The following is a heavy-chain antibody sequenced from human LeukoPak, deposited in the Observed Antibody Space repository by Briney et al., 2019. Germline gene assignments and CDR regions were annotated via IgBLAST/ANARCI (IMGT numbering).Heavy chain of an antibody. CDR2: ISGSGGST. J-gene: IGHJ4*02. V-gene: IGHV3-23*01. CDR3: AKRAPYFFDY. CDR1: GFTFSSSG. Sequence: GGSLRLSCAASGFTFSSSGMSWVRQAPGKGLEWVSSISGSGGSTYYADSVKGRFTISRDNSKKTLYLKMNSLGAEDTALYYCAKRAPYFFDYWGQGNLVTVSS.